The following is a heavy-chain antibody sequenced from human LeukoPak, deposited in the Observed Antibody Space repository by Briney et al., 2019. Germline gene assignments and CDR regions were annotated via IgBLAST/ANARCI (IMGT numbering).Heavy chain of an antibody. CDR2: IKQDGSEK. CDR3: ARTGTTKPLDY. J-gene: IGHJ4*02. V-gene: IGHV3-7*01. D-gene: IGHD1-1*01. Sequence: GGALRISCAASGFTFSSHWMSWVRPAPGKGAGGVANIKQDGSEKYYVDSVKGRFTISRDNAKNSLYLQMNSLRAEDTAVYYCARTGTTKPLDYWGQGTLVTVSS. CDR1: GFTFSSHW.